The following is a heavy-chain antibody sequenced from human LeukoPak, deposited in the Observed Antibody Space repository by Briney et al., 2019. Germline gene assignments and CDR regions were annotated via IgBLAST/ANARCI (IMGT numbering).Heavy chain of an antibody. CDR1: GYTFTGYY. D-gene: IGHD3-22*01. CDR3: ARLGRITMIVVAMGPDY. V-gene: IGHV1-2*02. CDR2: INPNSGGT. J-gene: IGHJ4*02. Sequence: ASVKVSCKASGYTFTGYYMHWVRQAPGQGLEWMGWINPNSGGTNYAQKFQGRVTMTRDTSISTAYIELSRLRSDDTAVYYCARLGRITMIVVAMGPDYWGQGTLVTVSS.